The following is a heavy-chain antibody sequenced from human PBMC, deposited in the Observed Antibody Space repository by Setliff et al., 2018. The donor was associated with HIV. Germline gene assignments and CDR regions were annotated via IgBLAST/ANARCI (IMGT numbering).Heavy chain of an antibody. Sequence: SETLSLTCAVSGGSISSNTYYWGWIRQPPGKGLEWIGSIYYSGSTYYNPSLKSRVTISVDTSKNQFSLKLSSVTAADTAVYYCARQVAGIQVRYFDWPWDPWTLDFDIWGRGTLVTVSS. D-gene: IGHD3-9*01. J-gene: IGHJ2*01. CDR2: IYYSGST. CDR3: ARQVAGIQVRYFDWPWDPWTLDFDI. V-gene: IGHV4-39*01. CDR1: GGSISSNTYY.